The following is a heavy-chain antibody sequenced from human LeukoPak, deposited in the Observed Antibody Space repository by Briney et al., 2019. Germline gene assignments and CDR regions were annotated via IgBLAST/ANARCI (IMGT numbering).Heavy chain of an antibody. CDR2: LSGSGDNT. CDR3: AIDITGGWDFDS. Sequence: GGSLRLSCAASGFTFFYYGMTWVRQAPGKGLEWVSSLSGSGDNTYYADSVKGRFTISRDNSKNTLYLQMNSLRAEDTAIYYCAIDITGGWDFDSWGQGTLVTVSS. CDR1: GFTFFYYG. V-gene: IGHV3-23*01. D-gene: IGHD1-14*01. J-gene: IGHJ4*02.